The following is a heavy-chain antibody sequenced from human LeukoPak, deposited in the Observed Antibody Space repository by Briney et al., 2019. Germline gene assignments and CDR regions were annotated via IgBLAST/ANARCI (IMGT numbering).Heavy chain of an antibody. V-gene: IGHV4-34*01. D-gene: IGHD1-26*01. CDR1: GVSFSGYY. CDR3: ARDRPIGSGSYRPRQNYYGMDA. Sequence: SETLSLTCAVYGVSFSGYYWSWIRQPPGKGLEWIGEINHSGSTNYNPSLKSRVTISVDTSKNQFSLKLSSVTAADTAVYYCARDRPIGSGSYRPRQNYYGMDAWGQGTTVTVSP. CDR2: INHSGST. J-gene: IGHJ6*01.